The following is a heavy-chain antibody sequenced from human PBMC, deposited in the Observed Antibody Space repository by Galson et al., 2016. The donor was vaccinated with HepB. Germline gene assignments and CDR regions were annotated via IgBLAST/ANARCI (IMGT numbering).Heavy chain of an antibody. CDR2: IGATGGTT. Sequence: SLRLSCAASEFTFNAYGMIWVRQAPGKGLEWVSLIGATGGTTYDADSVKGRFTISRDNSKNTLYLQMNSLRAEDQAVCYCAKGALQGGYYGFAVWGKGTTVTVSS. D-gene: IGHD1-26*01. CDR1: EFTFNAYG. V-gene: IGHV3-23*01. CDR3: AKGALQGGYYGFAV. J-gene: IGHJ6*04.